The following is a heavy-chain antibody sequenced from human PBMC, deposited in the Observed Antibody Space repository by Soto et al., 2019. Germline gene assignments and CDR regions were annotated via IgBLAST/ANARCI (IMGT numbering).Heavy chain of an antibody. Sequence: TSETLSLTCTVSGGSISSGDYYWSWIRQPPGKGLEWIGYIYYSGSTYYNPSLKSRVTISVDTSKNQFSLKLSSVTAADTAVYYCARVSIVRCLERPPLYLDYWGQGTLVTVSS. CDR2: IYYSGST. CDR3: ARVSIVRCLERPPLYLDY. J-gene: IGHJ4*02. CDR1: GGSISSGDYY. D-gene: IGHD3-3*01. V-gene: IGHV4-30-4*01.